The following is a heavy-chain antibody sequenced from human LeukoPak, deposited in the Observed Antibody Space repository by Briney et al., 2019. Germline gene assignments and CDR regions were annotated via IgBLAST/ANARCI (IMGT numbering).Heavy chain of an antibody. CDR3: ARGDLTPRYDILTGYSSARYYYYMDV. CDR1: GGSFSGYY. CDR2: IDHSGST. J-gene: IGHJ6*03. V-gene: IGHV4-34*01. Sequence: PSETLSLTCAVYGGSFSGYYWSWIRQPPGKGLEWIGEIDHSGSTNYNPSLKSRVTISVDTSKNQFSLKLSSVTAADTAVYYCARGDLTPRYDILTGYSSARYYYYMDVWGKGTTVTVSS. D-gene: IGHD3-9*01.